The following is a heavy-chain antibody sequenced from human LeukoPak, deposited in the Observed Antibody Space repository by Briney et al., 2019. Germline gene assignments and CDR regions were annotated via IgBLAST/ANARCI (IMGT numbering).Heavy chain of an antibody. D-gene: IGHD2-2*01. CDR3: ARGVPATISDWYFDL. CDR2: ISSHGTT. V-gene: IGHV3-48*01. J-gene: IGHJ2*01. Sequence: HPGGSLRLSCAGSGFRFVDYNLNWVRQAPGKGLEWISYISSHGTTFYADSVKGRFTISRDNAGNSLSLHMNSLRAADTAVYYCARGVPATISDWYFDLWGRGTLVTVSS. CDR1: GFRFVDYN.